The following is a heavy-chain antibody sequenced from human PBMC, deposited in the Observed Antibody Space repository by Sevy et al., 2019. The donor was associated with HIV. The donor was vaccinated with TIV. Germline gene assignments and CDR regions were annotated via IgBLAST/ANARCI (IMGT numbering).Heavy chain of an antibody. Sequence: ASVKVSCKASGYTFTSYDINWVRQATGQGLEWMGWMNPNSGNTGYAQKFQGRVTMTRNTSISTAYMELSSLRSEDTAVYYCARVLDYYVSSGYFHFPYWGQGTLVTVSS. D-gene: IGHD3-22*01. CDR2: MNPNSGNT. CDR1: GYTFTSYD. V-gene: IGHV1-8*01. J-gene: IGHJ4*02. CDR3: ARVLDYYVSSGYFHFPY.